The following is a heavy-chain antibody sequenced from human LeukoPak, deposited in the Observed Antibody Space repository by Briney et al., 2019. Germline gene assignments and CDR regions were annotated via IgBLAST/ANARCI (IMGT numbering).Heavy chain of an antibody. CDR1: GGSISSYY. D-gene: IGHD6-13*01. V-gene: IGHV4-4*07. J-gene: IGHJ4*02. Sequence: PSETLSLTCTVSGGSISSYYWSWIRQPAGKGLEWIGRIYTSGSTNYNPSLKSRVTMSVDTSKNQFSLKLSSVTAADTAVYYCASGPYPAAGTDHQFDYWGQGILVTVFS. CDR2: IYTSGST. CDR3: ASGPYPAAGTDHQFDY.